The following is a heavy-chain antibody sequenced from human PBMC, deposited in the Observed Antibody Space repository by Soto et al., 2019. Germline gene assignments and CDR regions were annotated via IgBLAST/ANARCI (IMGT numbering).Heavy chain of an antibody. J-gene: IGHJ4*02. CDR3: AKDNSPYSGYNSFDY. V-gene: IGHV3-23*01. Sequence: EVRLLESGGGLIQPGGSLRLSCAASGFTFSSYVMSWVRQAPGTGLEWVSGISGSGTNTYYADSVKGRFTISRDNSKNTLYLQMTSLRAEDTAEYYCAKDNSPYSGYNSFDYWGEGTLVTASS. CDR1: GFTFSSYV. D-gene: IGHD5-12*01. CDR2: ISGSGTNT.